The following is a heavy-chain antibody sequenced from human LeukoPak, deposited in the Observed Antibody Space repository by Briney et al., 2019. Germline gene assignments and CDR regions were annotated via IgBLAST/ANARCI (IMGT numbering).Heavy chain of an antibody. CDR3: ARGGKPRYCSSTSCYNRVWFDP. D-gene: IGHD2-2*02. CDR1: GGSLSGYY. V-gene: IGHV4-34*01. CDR2: INHSGST. Sequence: SETLSLTCAVYGGSLSGYYWSWIRQPPGKGLEWIGEINHSGSTNYNPSLKSRVTISVDTSKNQFSLKLSSVTAADTAVYYCARGGKPRYCSSTSCYNRVWFDPWGQGTLVTVSS. J-gene: IGHJ5*02.